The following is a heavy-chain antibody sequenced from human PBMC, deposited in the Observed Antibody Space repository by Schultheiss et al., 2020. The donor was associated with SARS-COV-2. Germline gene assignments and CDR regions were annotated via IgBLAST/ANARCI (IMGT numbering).Heavy chain of an antibody. J-gene: IGHJ4*02. CDR2: ISYDGINK. CDR3: ARDFSMWLVPSEGGIDY. Sequence: GESLKISCAASGFTFSSYGIHWVRQAPGKGLEWVAVISYDGINKYYADSVKGRFTISRDNAKNSLYLQMNSLRAEDTAVYYCARDFSMWLVPSEGGIDYWGQGTLVTVSS. CDR1: GFTFSSYG. V-gene: IGHV3-30*03. D-gene: IGHD6-19*01.